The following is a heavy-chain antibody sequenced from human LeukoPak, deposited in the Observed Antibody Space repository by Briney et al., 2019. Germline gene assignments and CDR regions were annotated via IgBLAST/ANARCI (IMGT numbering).Heavy chain of an antibody. CDR2: ISYDGSNK. D-gene: IGHD2-21*02. CDR3: ARDRIVVVTAIPYYYGMDV. V-gene: IGHV3-30-3*01. Sequence: PGGSLRLSCAASGFTFSSYAMHWVRQAPGKGLEWVAVISYDGSNKYYADSVKGRFTISRDNSKNTLYLQMNSLRAEDTAVYYCARDRIVVVTAIPYYYGMDVWGQGTTVTVSS. J-gene: IGHJ6*02. CDR1: GFTFSSYA.